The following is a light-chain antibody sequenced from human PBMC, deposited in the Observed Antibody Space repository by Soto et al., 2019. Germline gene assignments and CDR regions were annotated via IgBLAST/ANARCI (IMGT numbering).Light chain of an antibody. CDR1: SSNIGSNT. Sequence: QSVLTQPPSASGTPGQRVTISCSGSSSNIGSNTVNWYQHLPGTAPKLLIYSNNQRPSGVPDRFSGSKSGTSASLAISGLQSEDEADYYCAAWDDSLNGWVVGGGTKLTVL. CDR3: AAWDDSLNGWV. V-gene: IGLV1-44*01. J-gene: IGLJ3*02. CDR2: SNN.